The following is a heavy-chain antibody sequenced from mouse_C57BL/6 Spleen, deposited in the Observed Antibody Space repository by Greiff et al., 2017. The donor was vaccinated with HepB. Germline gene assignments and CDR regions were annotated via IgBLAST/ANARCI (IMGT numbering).Heavy chain of an antibody. CDR1: GYTFTSYW. D-gene: IGHD1-1*01. CDR2: IDPSDSYT. CDR3: ARFPHYYGSSSRLFDY. Sequence: QVQLQQPGAELVKPGASVKLSCKASGYTFTSYWMQWVKQRPGQGLEWIGEIDPSDSYTNYNQKFKGKATLTVDTSSSTAYMQLSSLTSEDSAVYYCARFPHYYGSSSRLFDYWGQGTTLTVSS. V-gene: IGHV1-50*01. J-gene: IGHJ2*01.